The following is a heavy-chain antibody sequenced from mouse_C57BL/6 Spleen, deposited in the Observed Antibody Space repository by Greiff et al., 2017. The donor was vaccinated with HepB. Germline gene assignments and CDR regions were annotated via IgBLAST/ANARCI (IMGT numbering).Heavy chain of an antibody. D-gene: IGHD1-1*01. Sequence: EVHLVESGGGLVQPGGSMKLSCVASGFTFSNYWMNWVRQSPEKGLEWVAQIRLKSDNYATHYAESVKGRFTISRDDSKSSVYLQMNNLRAEDTGIYYCTREFITTVVGDYFDYWGQGTTLTVSS. V-gene: IGHV6-3*01. CDR3: TREFITTVVGDYFDY. CDR2: IRLKSDNYAT. CDR1: GFTFSNYW. J-gene: IGHJ2*01.